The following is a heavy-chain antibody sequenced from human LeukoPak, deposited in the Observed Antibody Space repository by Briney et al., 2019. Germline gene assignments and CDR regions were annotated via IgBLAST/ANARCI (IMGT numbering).Heavy chain of an antibody. V-gene: IGHV4-39*07. CDR3: ARVREDSSS. Sequence: KTSETLSLTCTVSGGSISSSSYYWGWIRQPPGKGLEWIGSIYYSGSTYYNPSLKSRVTISVDTSKNQFSLKLSSVTAADTAVYYCARVREDSSSWGQGTLVTVSS. J-gene: IGHJ4*02. D-gene: IGHD6-13*01. CDR1: GGSISSSSYY. CDR2: IYYSGST.